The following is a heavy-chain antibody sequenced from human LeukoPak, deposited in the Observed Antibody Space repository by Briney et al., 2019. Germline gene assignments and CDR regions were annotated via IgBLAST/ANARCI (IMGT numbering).Heavy chain of an antibody. CDR2: FDPEDGET. J-gene: IGHJ4*02. CDR3: ATSSTVNSGFDY. CDR1: GYTLTELS. Sequence: ASVKVSCKVSGYTLTELSMHWVRQAPGKGLEWMGGFDPEDGETIYAQKFQGRVTMTEDTSTDTAYMELSSLRSEDTAVYYCATSSTVNSGFDYWGQETLVTVSS. D-gene: IGHD4-17*01. V-gene: IGHV1-24*01.